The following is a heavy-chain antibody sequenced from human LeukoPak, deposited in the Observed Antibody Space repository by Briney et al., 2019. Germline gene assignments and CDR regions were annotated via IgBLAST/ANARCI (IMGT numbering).Heavy chain of an antibody. CDR2: IYYSGST. CDR3: ARGYYDSSGYYPYFDY. V-gene: IGHV4-59*01. Sequence: SETLSLTCTFSGRSISSYYWSWIRQPPGKGLEWIGYIYYSGSTNYNPSLKSRVTISVDTSKNQYSLKLSSVTAADPAVYYCARGYYDSSGYYPYFDYWGQGTLVTVSS. CDR1: GRSISSYY. D-gene: IGHD3-22*01. J-gene: IGHJ4*02.